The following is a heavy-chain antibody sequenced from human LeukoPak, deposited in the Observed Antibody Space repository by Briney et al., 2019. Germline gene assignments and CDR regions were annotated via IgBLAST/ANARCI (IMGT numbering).Heavy chain of an antibody. CDR1: GFTFSSYA. D-gene: IGHD3-3*01. CDR3: AKGPFWSGYYLFDY. V-gene: IGHV3-23*01. CDR2: ISGSGGST. J-gene: IGHJ4*02. Sequence: GGSLRLSCAASGFTFSSYAMSWVRQAPGKGLEWVAAISGSGGSTYYADSVKGRFTIPRDNSKNTLYLQMNSLRAEDTAVYYCAKGPFWSGYYLFDYWGQGTLVTVSS.